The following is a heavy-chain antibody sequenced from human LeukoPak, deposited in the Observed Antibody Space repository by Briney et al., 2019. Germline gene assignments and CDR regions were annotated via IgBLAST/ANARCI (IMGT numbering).Heavy chain of an antibody. Sequence: GASVKVSCKASGYTFTSYYMHWVRQAPGQGLEWMGWISAYNGNTNYAQKLQGRVTMTTDTSTSTAYMELRSLRSDDTAVYYCARDPVVPAAMRGAFDIWGQGTMVTVSS. V-gene: IGHV1-18*04. J-gene: IGHJ3*02. D-gene: IGHD2-2*01. CDR2: ISAYNGNT. CDR1: GYTFTSYY. CDR3: ARDPVVPAAMRGAFDI.